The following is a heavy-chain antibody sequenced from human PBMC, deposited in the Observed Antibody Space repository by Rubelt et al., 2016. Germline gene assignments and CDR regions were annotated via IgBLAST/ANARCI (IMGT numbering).Heavy chain of an antibody. Sequence: QVQLVQSGAEVTKPGASVKVSCKASGYTFTSYYMHWVRQAPGQGLAWMGIINPSGGSTSYAQNCQGRVTLTRDTATSTVYMELSSLRSEDTAVYYCARSPRYDFEDNWFDPWGQGTLVTISS. D-gene: IGHD3-3*01. V-gene: IGHV1-46*01. CDR1: GYTFTSYY. CDR3: ARSPRYDFEDNWFDP. CDR2: INPSGGST. J-gene: IGHJ5*02.